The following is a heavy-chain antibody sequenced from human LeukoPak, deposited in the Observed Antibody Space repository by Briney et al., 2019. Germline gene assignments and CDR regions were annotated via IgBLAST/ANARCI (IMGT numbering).Heavy chain of an antibody. J-gene: IGHJ4*02. CDR2: INTDGRTS. CDR3: AREVTTFDY. CDR1: GFTFSTYW. V-gene: IGHV3-74*01. D-gene: IGHD4-17*01. Sequence: QSGGSLRLSCAASGFTFSTYWMHWVRQAPGKGLVWVSRINTDGRTSAYADSVKGRFTISRDNAKNTLYLQMNSLRAEDTAVYYCAREVTTFDYWAREPWSPSPQ.